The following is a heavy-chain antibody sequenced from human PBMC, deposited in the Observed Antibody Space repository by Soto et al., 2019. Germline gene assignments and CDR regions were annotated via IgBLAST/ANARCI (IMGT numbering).Heavy chain of an antibody. CDR3: ARDRAWDYGEPTGAFDI. V-gene: IGHV1-18*01. Sequence: ASVKVSCKASGYTFTSYGISWVRQAPGQGLEWMGWISAYNGNTNYAQKLQGGVTMTTDTSTSTAYMELRSLRSDDTAVYYCARDRAWDYGEPTGAFDIWGQGTMVTVSS. D-gene: IGHD4-17*01. CDR1: GYTFTSYG. J-gene: IGHJ3*02. CDR2: ISAYNGNT.